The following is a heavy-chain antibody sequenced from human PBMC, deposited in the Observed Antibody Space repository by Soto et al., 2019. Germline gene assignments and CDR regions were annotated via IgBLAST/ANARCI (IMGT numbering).Heavy chain of an antibody. CDR1: GCTFSRYA. D-gene: IGHD1-26*01. V-gene: IGHV3-23*01. Sequence: PXGSLSLSCAASGCTFSRYAMSCVRHAPGQWQEWVSTFSGPGGGTYYADSVMGRFTISRDNFKSSLYLQMSSLRAADTAVYYFAKGKIRTTSYTSLDSGGQGTRVTSPQ. J-gene: IGHJ5*01. CDR3: AKGKIRTTSYTSLDS. CDR2: FSGPGGGT.